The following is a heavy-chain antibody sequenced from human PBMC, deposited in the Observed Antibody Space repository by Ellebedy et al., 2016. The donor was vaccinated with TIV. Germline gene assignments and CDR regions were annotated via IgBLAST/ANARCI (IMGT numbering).Heavy chain of an antibody. V-gene: IGHV1-46*01. J-gene: IGHJ4*02. CDR1: GYPFTSYH. Sequence: AASVKVSCKASGYPFTSYHMHWVRQAPGQGLEWLGIINPSNDWTSYAQKFQGRVTMTRDTSTSTVYMELSSLRSEDTAVYYCARDINSGGKSKFDYWGQGTLVTVSS. CDR2: INPSNDWT. CDR3: ARDINSGGKSKFDY. D-gene: IGHD2-15*01.